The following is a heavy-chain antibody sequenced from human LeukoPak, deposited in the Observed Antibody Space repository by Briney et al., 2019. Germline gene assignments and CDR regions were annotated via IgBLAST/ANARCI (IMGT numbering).Heavy chain of an antibody. J-gene: IGHJ4*02. Sequence: PGGALRLSPVPSLVSLCTDWVHSVCHAPGRGGWWVSRFNSDGSTTSYADSEKGRCTISRDNAKNTLYLQMNSLRAEDTAVYYCARDSSGSYYVSPPDFDYWGQGTLVTVSS. D-gene: IGHD1-26*01. CDR1: LVSLCTDW. V-gene: IGHV3-74*01. CDR2: FNSDGSTT. CDR3: ARDSSGSYYVSPPDFDY.